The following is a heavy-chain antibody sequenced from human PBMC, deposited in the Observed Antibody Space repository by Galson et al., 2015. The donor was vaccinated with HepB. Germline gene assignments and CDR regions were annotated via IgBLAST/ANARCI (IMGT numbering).Heavy chain of an antibody. CDR1: GFTFSSYA. J-gene: IGHJ6*02. V-gene: IGHV3-30*04. Sequence: SLRLSCAASGFTFSSYAMHWVRQTPGKGLEWVAVISYDGSNKYYADSVKGRFTISRDNSKNTLYLQMNSLRAEDTAVYYCAGDGPGYCSSTSCYADYYYGMDVWGQGTTVTVSS. D-gene: IGHD2-2*01. CDR2: ISYDGSNK. CDR3: AGDGPGYCSSTSCYADYYYGMDV.